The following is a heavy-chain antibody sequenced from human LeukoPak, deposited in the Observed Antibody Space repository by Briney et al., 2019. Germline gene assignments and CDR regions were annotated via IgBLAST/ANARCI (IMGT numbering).Heavy chain of an antibody. V-gene: IGHV3-21*01. J-gene: IGHJ5*02. CDR2: ITSSSDYI. CDR3: AREFKSGYGMWA. CDR1: GFTFSSYS. Sequence: PGGSLRLFCTASGFTFSSYSMNWGPQAPGKGLEWVSSITSSSDYIYYADSVKGRFTISRDNAENSLHLQMNSLRADDTAVYYCAREFKSGYGMWAWGQGTLVTVSS. D-gene: IGHD5-18*01.